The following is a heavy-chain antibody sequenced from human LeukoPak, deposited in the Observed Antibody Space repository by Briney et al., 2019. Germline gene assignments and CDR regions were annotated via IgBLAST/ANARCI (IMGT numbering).Heavy chain of an antibody. D-gene: IGHD4-17*01. V-gene: IGHV3-23*01. CDR3: TRDRDYPQDQLDY. J-gene: IGHJ4*02. CDR1: GFTFTSYA. Sequence: GGSLRLSCITSGFTFTSYAMSWVRQAPGKGLEWVSAIEATGVATWYPDSVRGRFTMSRYKSKNTVYLQMNNLRVEDTALYYCTRDRDYPQDQLDYWGQGTLVTVSS. CDR2: IEATGVAT.